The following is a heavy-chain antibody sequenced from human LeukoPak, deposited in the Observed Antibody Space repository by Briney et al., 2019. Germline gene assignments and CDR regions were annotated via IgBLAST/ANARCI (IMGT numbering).Heavy chain of an antibody. V-gene: IGHV1-2*02. Sequence: ASVMVSCKASGYTFPLYYIHWLRQAPGEGLEWVGWILPNSGDTFYAQRFRGRVTMTSDTSTNTAYMDLYKLTSDDTAVYFCARPPHELVSAAPFDYWGQGTLVTVSS. CDR3: ARPPHELVSAAPFDY. D-gene: IGHD2-2*01. J-gene: IGHJ4*02. CDR2: ILPNSGDT. CDR1: GYTFPLYY.